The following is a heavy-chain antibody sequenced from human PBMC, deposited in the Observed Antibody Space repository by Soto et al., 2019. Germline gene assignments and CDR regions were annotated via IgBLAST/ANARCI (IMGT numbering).Heavy chain of an antibody. J-gene: IGHJ5*02. V-gene: IGHV3-21*01. CDR3: ASGLRTTRNWIDP. D-gene: IGHD4-17*01. Sequence: SGRLSGAASGFTFSSYSMNWVRQAPGKGLKWGSSISSSSSYIYYADSVKGRVTISRDNAKNSLYRQMNSLRAEDTAVYYCASGLRTTRNWIDPWGQGTMVTVSS. CDR1: GFTFSSYS. CDR2: ISSSSSYI.